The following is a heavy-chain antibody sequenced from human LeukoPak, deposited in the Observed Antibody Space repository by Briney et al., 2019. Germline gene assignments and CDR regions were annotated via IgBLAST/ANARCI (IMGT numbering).Heavy chain of an antibody. D-gene: IGHD3-10*01. CDR2: INPNSGGT. CDR3: ARGSLWFGELLCWFDP. CDR1: GYTFTGYY. Sequence: ASVKVSCKASGYTFTGYYIHWVRQAPGQGLEWMGWINPNSGGTNYAQKFQGRVTMTRDTSISTAYMELSRLRSDDTAVYYCARGSLWFGELLCWFDPWGQGTLVTVSS. J-gene: IGHJ5*02. V-gene: IGHV1-2*02.